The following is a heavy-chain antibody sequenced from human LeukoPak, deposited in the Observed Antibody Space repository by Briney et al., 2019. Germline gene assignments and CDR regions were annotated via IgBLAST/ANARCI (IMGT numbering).Heavy chain of an antibody. V-gene: IGHV4-31*03. Sequence: KASETLSLTCTVSGGSISSGGYYWSWIRQHPGKGLEWIGYIYYSGSTYYNPSLKSRVIISVDTSKNQFSLKLSSVTAADTAVYYCARRDGYNTDYWGQGTLVTVSS. J-gene: IGHJ4*02. CDR3: ARRDGYNTDY. D-gene: IGHD5-24*01. CDR2: IYYSGST. CDR1: GGSISSGGYY.